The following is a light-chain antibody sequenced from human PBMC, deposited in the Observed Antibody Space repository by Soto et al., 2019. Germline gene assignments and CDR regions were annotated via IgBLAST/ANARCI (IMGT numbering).Light chain of an antibody. J-gene: IGLJ1*01. V-gene: IGLV2-11*01. CDR3: CSYAGSYTYV. Sequence: QSALTQPRSVSGSPGQSVTISCTGTSSDVGGYNYVSWYQQHPGKAPKLMIYDVSKRPSGVPDRFSGSKSGNTACLTISGLQAEDEADYYCCSYAGSYTYVFRTGTKVSVL. CDR1: SSDVGGYNY. CDR2: DVS.